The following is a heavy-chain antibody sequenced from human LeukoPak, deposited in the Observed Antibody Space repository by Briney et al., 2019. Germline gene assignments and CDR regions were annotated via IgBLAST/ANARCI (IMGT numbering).Heavy chain of an antibody. CDR2: INSDGSST. D-gene: IGHD4-17*01. CDR1: GLTFSNYW. J-gene: IGHJ4*02. Sequence: PGGSLRLSCAASGLTFSNYWMHWGRQAPGKGLVWVSRINSDGSSTTSADSVKGRFTISRDNAKNTLYLQMNSLRAEDTAVYYCAKGGATVIDYWGQGTLVTVSS. CDR3: AKGGATVIDY. V-gene: IGHV3-74*01.